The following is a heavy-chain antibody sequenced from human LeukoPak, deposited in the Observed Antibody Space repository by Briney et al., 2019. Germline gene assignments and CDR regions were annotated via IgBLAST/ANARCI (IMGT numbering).Heavy chain of an antibody. Sequence: SETLSLTRTVSGGSISSYYWSWIRQPPGTGLEWIGYIYYSGSTNYNPSLKSRVTISVDTSKNQFSLKLSSVTAADTAVYYCARVEGQPYYYYMDVWGKGTTVTVSS. D-gene: IGHD3-3*01. V-gene: IGHV4-59*01. CDR3: ARVEGQPYYYYMDV. CDR1: GGSISSYY. J-gene: IGHJ6*03. CDR2: IYYSGST.